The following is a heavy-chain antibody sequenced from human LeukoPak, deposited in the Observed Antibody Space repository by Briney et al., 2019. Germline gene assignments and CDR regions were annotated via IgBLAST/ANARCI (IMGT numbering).Heavy chain of an antibody. CDR2: LSDTGGHT. CDR3: AKDRQLVAPYYFDY. D-gene: IGHD6-6*01. V-gene: IGHV3-23*01. CDR1: GFTFSSYA. Sequence: PGGSLRLSCAASGFTFSSYAMSWVRQAPGKGLEWVSALSDTGGHTYYADSVKGRFTISRDNSKNTLYLQMNSLRAEDTAVYYCAKDRQLVAPYYFDYWGQGTLVTVSS. J-gene: IGHJ4*02.